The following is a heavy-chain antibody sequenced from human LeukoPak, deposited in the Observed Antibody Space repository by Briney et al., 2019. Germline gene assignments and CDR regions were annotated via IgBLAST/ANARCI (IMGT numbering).Heavy chain of an antibody. J-gene: IGHJ4*02. V-gene: IGHV4-38-2*02. CDR2: IHHSGST. CDR1: GYSISSGYY. Sequence: PSETLSLTCTVSGYSISSGYYWGWIRQPPGKGPEWIGIIHHSGSTCYNPTLKSRVTISVDTSKNQVSLKLSSVTAADTAVYYCARDLGSVAGDDYFDYWGQGTLVTVSS. CDR3: ARDLGSVAGDDYFDY. D-gene: IGHD6-19*01.